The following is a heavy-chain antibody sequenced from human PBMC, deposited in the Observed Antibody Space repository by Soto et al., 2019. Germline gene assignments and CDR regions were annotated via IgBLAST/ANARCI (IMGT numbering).Heavy chain of an antibody. Sequence: QVHFQESGPGLVKPSETLSLTCTVSGGYINNYYCNWVRQAPGKGLEWIGSIHYSGTTHYNTSPESRVTISADRAKNQFSLKLNSVTAADTAVYYCAGDTYGMDVWGQGTTVTVSS. CDR2: IHYSGTT. V-gene: IGHV4-59*01. CDR1: GGYINNYY. J-gene: IGHJ6*02. CDR3: AGDTYGMDV.